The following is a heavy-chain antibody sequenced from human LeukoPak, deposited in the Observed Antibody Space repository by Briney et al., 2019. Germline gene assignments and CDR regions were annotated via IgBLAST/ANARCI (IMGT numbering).Heavy chain of an antibody. CDR3: ARDRRTMVRGVIGDI. D-gene: IGHD3-10*01. CDR1: GGTFSSYA. J-gene: IGHJ3*02. CDR2: IIPIFGTA. Sequence: SVKVSCKASGGTFSSYAISWVRQAPGQGLEWMGGIIPIFGTANYAQKFQGRVTITTDESTSTAYMELSSLRSEDTAVYYCARDRRTMVRGVIGDIWGQGTMVTVSS. V-gene: IGHV1-69*05.